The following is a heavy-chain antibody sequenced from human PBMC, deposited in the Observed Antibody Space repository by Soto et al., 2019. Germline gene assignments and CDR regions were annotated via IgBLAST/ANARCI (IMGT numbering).Heavy chain of an antibody. D-gene: IGHD2-15*01. V-gene: IGHV2-5*02. CDR3: AHASGGGNCPFFDY. CDR2: IYWDDDK. Sequence: QITLKESGPTLVKPTQTLTLTCTFSGFSLSTSGVGVGWIRQPPGKALEWLALIYWDDDKRYSPSLKSRRTITEDTSKNQVVLTMTNMDPVDTATYYCAHASGGGNCPFFDYWGQGTLVTVSS. CDR1: GFSLSTSGVG. J-gene: IGHJ4*02.